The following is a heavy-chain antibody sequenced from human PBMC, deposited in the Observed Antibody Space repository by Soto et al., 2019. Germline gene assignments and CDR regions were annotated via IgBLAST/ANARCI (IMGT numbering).Heavy chain of an antibody. V-gene: IGHV3-9*01. D-gene: IGHD3-22*01. J-gene: IGHJ4*02. CDR1: GFTFDDYA. CDR2: ISWNSGSI. Sequence: GGSLRLSCAASGFTFDDYAMHWVRQAPGKGLEWVSGISWNSGSIGYADSVKGRFTISRDNAKNSLYLQMNSMRAEYTAVYYCAKAYYYDSSGSIDYWGQGTLATV. CDR3: AKAYYYDSSGSIDY.